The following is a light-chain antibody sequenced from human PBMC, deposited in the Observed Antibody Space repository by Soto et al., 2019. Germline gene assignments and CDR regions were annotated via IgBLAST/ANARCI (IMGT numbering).Light chain of an antibody. V-gene: IGLV1-47*02. J-gene: IGLJ2*01. CDR1: SSNIGSNY. CDR3: AAWDDSLSGVV. CDR2: SNN. Sequence: QAVVTQPPSASGTPGQRVTISCSGSSSNIGSNYVYWYQQLPGTAPKLLMYSNNQRPSGVPDRFSGSKSGTSASLAISGLRSEDEADYYCAAWDDSLSGVVFGGGTQLTVL.